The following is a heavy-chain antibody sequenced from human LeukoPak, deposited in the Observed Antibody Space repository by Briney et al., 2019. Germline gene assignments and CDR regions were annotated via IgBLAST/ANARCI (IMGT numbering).Heavy chain of an antibody. J-gene: IGHJ4*02. CDR1: GGSVSSGSYY. CDR2: IYYSGST. CDR3: ARELPYCSSTSCYDKGFFDY. Sequence: SETLSLTCTVSGGSVSSGSYYWSWIRQPPGKGLEWIGCIYYSGSTNYNPSLKSRVTISVDTSKNQFSLKLSSVTAADTAVYYCARELPYCSSTSCYDKGFFDYWGQGTLVTVSS. V-gene: IGHV4-61*01. D-gene: IGHD2-2*01.